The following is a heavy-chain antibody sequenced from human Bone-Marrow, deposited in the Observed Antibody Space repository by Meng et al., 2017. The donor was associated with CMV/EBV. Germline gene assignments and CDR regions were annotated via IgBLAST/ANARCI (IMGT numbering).Heavy chain of an antibody. CDR3: AIDPRDIVRRRIDP. D-gene: IGHD5-12*01. V-gene: IGHV3-74*01. CDR2: INSDGGST. J-gene: IGHJ5*02. Sequence: GESLKISCTASGLTFSSYWMHWVRQAPGKGLVWVSRINSDGGSTSYADSVKGRFTISRDNAKNTLYLQMNSLRAEDTAVYYCAIDPRDIVRRRIDPWGQGTLVTFSS. CDR1: GLTFSSYW.